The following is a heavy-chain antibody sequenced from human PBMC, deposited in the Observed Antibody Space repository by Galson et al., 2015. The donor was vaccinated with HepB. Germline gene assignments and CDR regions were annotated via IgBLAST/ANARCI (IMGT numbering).Heavy chain of an antibody. J-gene: IGHJ3*02. CDR1: GYTFTDYA. V-gene: IGHV7-4-1*02. D-gene: IGHD6-19*01. Sequence: SVKVSCKASGYTFTDYALNWVRQAPGQGLEFLGWINTNTGNPTYAQGFTGRFVLSLDTSVSTAYLQINSLKASDTAMYYCARRSYSSCWYAFDIWGQGTMVTVSS. CDR2: INTNTGNP. CDR3: ARRSYSSCWYAFDI.